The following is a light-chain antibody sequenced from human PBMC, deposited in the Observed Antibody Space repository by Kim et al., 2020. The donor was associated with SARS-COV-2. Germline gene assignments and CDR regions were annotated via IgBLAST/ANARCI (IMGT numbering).Light chain of an antibody. V-gene: IGKV3-20*01. CDR1: QRVSSNY. J-gene: IGKJ1*01. Sequence: SPGERATLSCRASQRVSSNYLAWYQQKPGQAPRLLIYGASSRATGIPARFSGSGSGTDFTLTITRLAPEDFAVYYCQQYSSSPATFGQGTKVDIK. CDR3: QQYSSSPAT. CDR2: GAS.